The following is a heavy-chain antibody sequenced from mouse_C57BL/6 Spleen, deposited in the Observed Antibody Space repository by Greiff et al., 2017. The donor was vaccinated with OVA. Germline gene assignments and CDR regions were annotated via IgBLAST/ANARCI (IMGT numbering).Heavy chain of an antibody. CDR2: IEPNSGGT. V-gene: IGHV1-72*01. D-gene: IGHD2-4*01. Sequence: QVQLQEPGPELVKPGASVTLSCKVSGYTFTSYCMHWLKQRPGRGLEWIGRIEPNSGGTNYNEKLKSNATLTLDKPASTAYMQLSSLTSEDSAVYECASYDYDVGFAYWGQGTLVTVSA. J-gene: IGHJ3*01. CDR3: ASYDYDVGFAY. CDR1: GYTFTSYC.